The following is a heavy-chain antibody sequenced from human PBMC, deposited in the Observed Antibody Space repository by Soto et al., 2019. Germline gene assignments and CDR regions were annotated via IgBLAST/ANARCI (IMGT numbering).Heavy chain of an antibody. Sequence: GGSLRLSCAASGFTFSSYSMNWVRQAPGKGLEWVSYISSSSSTIYYADSVKGRFTISRDNAKNSLYLQMNSLRAEDTAVYYCASIDIVLMVYANDAFDIWGQGTMVTGSS. D-gene: IGHD2-8*01. V-gene: IGHV3-48*01. J-gene: IGHJ3*02. CDR2: ISSSSSTI. CDR3: ASIDIVLMVYANDAFDI. CDR1: GFTFSSYS.